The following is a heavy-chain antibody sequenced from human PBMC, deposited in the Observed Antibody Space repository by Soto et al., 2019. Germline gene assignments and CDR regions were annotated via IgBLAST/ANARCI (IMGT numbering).Heavy chain of an antibody. Sequence: QVQLQESGPGLVKPSGTLSLTCAVSGGSISSSNWWSWVRQPPGKGLAWIGEIYHSGSTNYNPSLKSRVTISVDKSKNQFSLKLSSVTAADTAVYYCARDSPYCSGGSCYSLYGMDVWGQGTTVTVSS. CDR2: IYHSGST. V-gene: IGHV4-4*02. CDR3: ARDSPYCSGGSCYSLYGMDV. CDR1: GGSISSSNW. D-gene: IGHD2-15*01. J-gene: IGHJ6*02.